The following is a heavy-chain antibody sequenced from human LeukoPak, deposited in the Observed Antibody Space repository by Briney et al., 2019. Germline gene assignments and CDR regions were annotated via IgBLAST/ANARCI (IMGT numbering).Heavy chain of an antibody. CDR3: ARDPAGDGAAAFDF. V-gene: IGHV4-4*07. CDR2: IYSIGST. D-gene: IGHD2-21*02. J-gene: IGHJ3*01. CDR1: GVSISSHY. Sequence: PSETLSLTCTVSGVSISSHYWSWIRQPAGKGLEWIGRIYSIGSTNYNPSLSSRVTIAVDRSNNQFSLRLSSVTAADTAVYYCARDPAGDGAAAFDFWGQGTTVSVSS.